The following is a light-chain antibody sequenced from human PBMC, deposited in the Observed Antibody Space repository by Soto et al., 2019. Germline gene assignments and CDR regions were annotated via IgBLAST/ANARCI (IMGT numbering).Light chain of an antibody. Sequence: QSVLTQPPSVSAAPGQKVTISCSGSSSNIGNNYVSWYQQLPGTAPKLLIYDNNKRPSGIPDRFSGSKSGTSATLGITGLQTGDEADYYCGTWDSILSAVVFGGGTKL. J-gene: IGLJ2*01. CDR3: GTWDSILSAVV. CDR1: SSNIGNNY. CDR2: DNN. V-gene: IGLV1-51*01.